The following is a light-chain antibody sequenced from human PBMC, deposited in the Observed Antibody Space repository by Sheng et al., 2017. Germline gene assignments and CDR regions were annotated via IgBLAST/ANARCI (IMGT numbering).Light chain of an antibody. CDR3: QQANSFPLT. CDR2: LTS. CDR1: QTIGTS. Sequence: DIQMTQSPSTLSASVGDRVTITCRASQTIGTSLAWYQQKPGKAPKLLISLTSSLESGVPSRFSGSGSGTEFTLTISSLQPDDIATYYCQQANSFPLTFGQGTRLEIK. V-gene: IGKV1-5*03. J-gene: IGKJ5*01.